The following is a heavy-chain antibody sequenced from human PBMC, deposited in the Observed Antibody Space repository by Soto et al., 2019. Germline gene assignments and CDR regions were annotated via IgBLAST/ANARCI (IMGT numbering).Heavy chain of an antibody. J-gene: IGHJ2*01. V-gene: IGHV3-21*01. CDR3: ARDAIFLVLIRRPPRSTLFPYTTLPDL. D-gene: IGHD3-3*01. Sequence: PGGSLRLSCGASGFTFSRYSMNWGRQAPGKGLEWGSSISSSSSYIYYADSVKGRFTISRDNAKNSLYLQMNSLRAEDTAVYYCARDAIFLVLIRRPPRSTLFPYTTLPDL. CDR2: ISSSSSYI. CDR1: GFTFSRYS.